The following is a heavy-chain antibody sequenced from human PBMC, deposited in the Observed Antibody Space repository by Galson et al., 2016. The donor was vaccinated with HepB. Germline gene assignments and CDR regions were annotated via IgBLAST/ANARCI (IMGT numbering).Heavy chain of an antibody. J-gene: IGHJ4*02. V-gene: IGHV3-30*04. CDR3: ARDADIVKVPAAIRADY. Sequence: SLRLSCAASGLTFRSYAMHWVRQAPGKGLEWVAVISYDGSNKYYADSVKGRFTISRDNSKNTLYLQMNSLRADDTAVYYCARDADIVKVPAAIRADYWGQGTLVTASS. CDR2: ISYDGSNK. CDR1: GLTFRSYA. D-gene: IGHD2-2*02.